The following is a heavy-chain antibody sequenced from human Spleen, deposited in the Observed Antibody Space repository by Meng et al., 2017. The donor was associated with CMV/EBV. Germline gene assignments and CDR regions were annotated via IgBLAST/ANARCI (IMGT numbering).Heavy chain of an antibody. V-gene: IGHV4-34*02. J-gene: IGHJ4*02. D-gene: IGHD2-15*01. CDR2: INHSGST. Sequence: KQWGGGLLKPSETLSLTCAVYGESFSGYYWSWIRQPPGKGLQWIGEINHSGSTNYNPSLKSRVTISVDTSKNQFSLKLSSVTAADTAVYYCAREDCSGGSCSYFDYWGRGTLVTVSS. CDR3: AREDCSGGSCSYFDY. CDR1: GESFSGYY.